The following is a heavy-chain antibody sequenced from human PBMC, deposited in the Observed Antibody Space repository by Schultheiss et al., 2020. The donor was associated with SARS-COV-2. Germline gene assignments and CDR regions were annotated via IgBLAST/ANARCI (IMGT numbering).Heavy chain of an antibody. CDR2: FYTSAST. CDR1: GGGSITSYY. CDR3: ARAVQLWPKSFDY. D-gene: IGHD5-18*01. J-gene: IGHJ4*02. Sequence: SETLSLTCTVSGGGSITSYYWSWIRQPAGKGLEWIGRFYTSASTNYNPSLKSRVTMSVDTSKNQFSLKLFSVTAADTAVYYCARAVQLWPKSFDYWGQGTLVTVAS. V-gene: IGHV4-4*07.